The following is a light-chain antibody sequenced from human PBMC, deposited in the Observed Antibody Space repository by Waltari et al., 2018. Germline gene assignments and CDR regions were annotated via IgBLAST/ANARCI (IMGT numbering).Light chain of an antibody. Sequence: QSVLTQPPSASGTPGQRVTISCSGSSAKLGSNYVSWYQQLPGTAPKLLLYRNNPRPSGVPDRFSGSNSGTSASLAISGLRSEDVADYYCAAWDDSLSGWVFGGGTKLTVL. J-gene: IGLJ3*02. CDR3: AAWDDSLSGWV. CDR2: RNN. CDR1: SAKLGSNY. V-gene: IGLV1-47*01.